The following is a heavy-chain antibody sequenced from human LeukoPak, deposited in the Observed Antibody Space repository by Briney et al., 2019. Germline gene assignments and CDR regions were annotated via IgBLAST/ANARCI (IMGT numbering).Heavy chain of an antibody. CDR3: AKDIRIGHSSSPTFDY. V-gene: IGHV3-9*01. Sequence: GGSLRLSCAASGFPFDDYAMHWVRQAPGKGLEWVSGISWNSGNIGSADSVKGRFTISRDNAKTSLYLQMNSLRPEDTALYYCAKDIRIGHSSSPTFDYWGQGTLVTVSS. D-gene: IGHD6-6*01. J-gene: IGHJ4*02. CDR2: ISWNSGNI. CDR1: GFPFDDYA.